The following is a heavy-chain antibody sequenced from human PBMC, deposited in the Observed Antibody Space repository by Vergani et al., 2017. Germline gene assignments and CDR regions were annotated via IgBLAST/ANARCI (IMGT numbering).Heavy chain of an antibody. D-gene: IGHD2-15*01. Sequence: QLQLQESGPGLVKPSETLSLTCTVSGVSIGSNSYYWGWIRQPPGKGLEWIGTIYYTGTTYYNEAHKSRLTISVDTSKNQFSLKLSSVTAADTAVYYCGTVVVVAAAPGYFQHWGQGTLVTVSS. J-gene: IGHJ1*01. CDR1: GVSIGSNSYY. CDR3: GTVVVVAAAPGYFQH. CDR2: IYYTGTT. V-gene: IGHV4-39*01.